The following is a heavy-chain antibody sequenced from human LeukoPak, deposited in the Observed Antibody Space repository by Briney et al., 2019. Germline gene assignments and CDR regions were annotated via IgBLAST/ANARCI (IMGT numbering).Heavy chain of an antibody. CDR2: IKQDGSEK. CDR1: GGSFSGYY. V-gene: IGHV3-7*01. Sequence: ETLSLTCAVYGGSFSGYYWSWIRQPPGKGLEWVANIKQDGSEKYYVDSVKGRFTISRDNAKNSLYLQMNSLRAEDTAVYYCVGYYDILTGYYYWGQGTLITVSS. J-gene: IGHJ4*02. D-gene: IGHD3-9*01. CDR3: VGYYDILTGYYY.